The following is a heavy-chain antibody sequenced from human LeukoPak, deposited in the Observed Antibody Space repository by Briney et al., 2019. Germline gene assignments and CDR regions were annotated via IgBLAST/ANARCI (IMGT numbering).Heavy chain of an antibody. CDR1: GGSISSYY. V-gene: IGHV4-59*01. CDR3: VRGGYYGSGNDFRFEP. J-gene: IGHJ5*02. CDR2: IYYSGST. D-gene: IGHD3-10*01. Sequence: SETLSLTCTVSGGSISSYYWSWIRQPPGKGLEWIGYIYYSGSTNYNPSLKSRVTISVDTSKNQFSLKLSSVTPADTAVYYCVRGGYYGSGNDFRFEPWGQGTLVTVSS.